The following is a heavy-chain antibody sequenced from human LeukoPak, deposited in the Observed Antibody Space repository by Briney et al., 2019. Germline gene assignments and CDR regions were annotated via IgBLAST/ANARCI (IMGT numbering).Heavy chain of an antibody. CDR2: ISDSGGTT. Sequence: GGSLRLSCAASGFTFSDYAMNWVRQAPGKGLEWVSVISDSGGTTYYADSVKGRFTISRDNSKNTLYLQMNGLRAEDTAVYYCAKDPLSVVHALGYFQHWGQGTLVTVSS. V-gene: IGHV3-23*01. J-gene: IGHJ1*01. D-gene: IGHD3-22*01. CDR1: GFTFSDYA. CDR3: AKDPLSVVHALGYFQH.